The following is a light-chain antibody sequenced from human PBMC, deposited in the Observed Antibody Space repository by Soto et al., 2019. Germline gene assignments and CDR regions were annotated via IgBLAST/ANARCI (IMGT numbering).Light chain of an antibody. V-gene: IGKV1-5*01. J-gene: IGKJ2*01. CDR2: DAS. Sequence: DIQMTQSPSTLSASVGDRVTITCRASQSISSWLAWYQQKPGKAPKLLIYDASSLESGVPSRFSGSGSWTEFTLTISSLQTDDFVTYYCQQYNSYPYTLGQRTKLDSK. CDR1: QSISSW. CDR3: QQYNSYPYT.